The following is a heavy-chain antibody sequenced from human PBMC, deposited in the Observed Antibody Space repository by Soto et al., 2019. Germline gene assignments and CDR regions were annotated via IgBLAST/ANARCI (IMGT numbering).Heavy chain of an antibody. CDR2: AHYSRTA. CDR3: AKWVSPHRAFDI. CDR1: GGSISNIF. D-gene: IGHD1-26*01. J-gene: IGHJ3*02. Sequence: QVQLQESGPGLVLPSETLSLTCSVTGGSISNIFWKWVRRPPGKGLEWIGYAHYSRTAKYNPSLKSRVTMSLDSSKNQISLRLSSVTAADTAIYYCAKWVSPHRAFDIWGQGTMVTVSS. V-gene: IGHV4-59*08.